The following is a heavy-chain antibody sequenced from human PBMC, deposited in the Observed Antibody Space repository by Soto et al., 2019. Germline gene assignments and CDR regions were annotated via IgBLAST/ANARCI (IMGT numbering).Heavy chain of an antibody. Sequence: ASVKVSCKASGYTFTSYAISWVRQAPGQGLEWMGWISVYNGNTNYAQKFQGRVTITADESTNTAYMELSSLRSEDTAVYYCAREGLVLVPTTVNSDYYYYAMDVWGQGTTVTVSS. CDR2: ISVYNGNT. CDR1: GYTFTSYA. V-gene: IGHV1-18*01. J-gene: IGHJ6*02. D-gene: IGHD2-2*01. CDR3: AREGLVLVPTTVNSDYYYYAMDV.